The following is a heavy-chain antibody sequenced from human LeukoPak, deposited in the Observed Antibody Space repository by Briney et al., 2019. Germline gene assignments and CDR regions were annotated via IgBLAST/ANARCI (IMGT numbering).Heavy chain of an antibody. CDR2: IYYSGST. J-gene: IGHJ6*02. V-gene: IGHV4-31*03. D-gene: IGHD2-15*01. Sequence: SQTLSLTCTVSGGSISSGGYYWSWIRQHPGKGLEWIGYIYYSGSTYYNPSLKSRVTISVDTSKNQFPLKLSSVTAADTAVYYCARDSSCPHLRSGGSCYYYYGMDVWGQGTTVTVSS. CDR1: GGSISSGGYY. CDR3: ARDSSCPHLRSGGSCYYYYGMDV.